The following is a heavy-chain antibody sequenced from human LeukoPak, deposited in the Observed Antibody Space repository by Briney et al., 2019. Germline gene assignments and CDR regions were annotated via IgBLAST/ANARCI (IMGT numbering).Heavy chain of an antibody. Sequence: ASVKVSCKASGGTFSSYAISWVRQAPGQGPEWMGRIIPIFGTAIYAQKFQGRVTMTEDTSTDTAYMELSSLRSEDTAVYYCATAYQYGSGSYAQTYYYYYMDVWGKGTTVTVSS. V-gene: IGHV1-69*06. CDR3: ATAYQYGSGSYAQTYYYYYMDV. CDR1: GGTFSSYA. J-gene: IGHJ6*03. CDR2: IIPIFGTA. D-gene: IGHD3-10*01.